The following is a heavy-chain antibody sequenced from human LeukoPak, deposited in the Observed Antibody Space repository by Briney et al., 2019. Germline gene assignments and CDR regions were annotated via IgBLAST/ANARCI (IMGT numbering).Heavy chain of an antibody. CDR3: ARQAYCSGGSCYDVSGYYGMGV. D-gene: IGHD2-15*01. CDR2: IDPSDSYT. V-gene: IGHV5-10-1*01. Sequence: GESLKISCKGSGYSFTSYWISWVRQMPGKGLEWMGRIDPSDSYTNYSPSFQGHVTISADKSISTAYLQWSSLKASDTAMYYCARQAYCSGGSCYDVSGYYGMGVWGKGTTVTVSS. J-gene: IGHJ6*04. CDR1: GYSFTSYW.